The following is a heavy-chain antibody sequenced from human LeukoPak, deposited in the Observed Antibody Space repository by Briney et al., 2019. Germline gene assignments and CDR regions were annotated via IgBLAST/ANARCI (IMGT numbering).Heavy chain of an antibody. CDR1: GFTFSSYA. Sequence: GGSLRLSCAASGFTFSSYAKSWVRQAPGKGLEWVSAISGSGGSTYYADSVKGRFTISRDNSKNTLYLQMNSLRAEDTAVYYCAKQGTMVRGVIAWFDPWGQGTLVTVSS. CDR2: ISGSGGST. CDR3: AKQGTMVRGVIAWFDP. J-gene: IGHJ5*02. D-gene: IGHD3-10*01. V-gene: IGHV3-23*01.